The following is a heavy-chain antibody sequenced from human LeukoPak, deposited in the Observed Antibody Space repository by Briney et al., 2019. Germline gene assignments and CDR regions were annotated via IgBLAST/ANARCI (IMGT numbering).Heavy chain of an antibody. CDR1: GGSISSHY. V-gene: IGHV4-59*08. CDR2: ISYSGIT. D-gene: IGHD5-18*01. Sequence: SETLSLTCSVSGGSISSHYWTWMRQPPGKGLEWIGYISYSGITNYNPSLKSRVTISVDTSKNQFSLKLSSVTAADTAVYYCARQDTAMNYYYYGMDVWGQGTTVTVSS. J-gene: IGHJ6*02. CDR3: ARQDTAMNYYYYGMDV.